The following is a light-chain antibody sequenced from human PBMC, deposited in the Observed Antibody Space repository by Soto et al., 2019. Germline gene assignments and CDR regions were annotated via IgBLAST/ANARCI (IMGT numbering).Light chain of an antibody. Sequence: QPVLTQSPSASASLGASVKLTCTLSSGHSSYAIAWHQQQPEKGPRYLMKVDSDCSHTKGDAIPDRFSGSSSGAERYLTISSLQSEDEADYYCQTWGTGIHVVFGGGTKVTVL. V-gene: IGLV4-69*01. CDR3: QTWGTGIHVV. J-gene: IGLJ2*01. CDR1: SGHSSYA. CDR2: VDSDCSH.